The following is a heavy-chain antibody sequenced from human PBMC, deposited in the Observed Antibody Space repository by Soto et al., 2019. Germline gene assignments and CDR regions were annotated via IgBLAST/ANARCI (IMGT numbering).Heavy chain of an antibody. V-gene: IGHV4-31*03. D-gene: IGHD3-9*01. CDR1: GGSISSGGYY. J-gene: IGHJ5*02. Sequence: SETLSLTCTVSGGSISSGGYYWSWIRQHPGKGLEWIGYIYYSGSTYYNPSLKSRVTISVDTSKNQFSLKLSSVTAADTAVYYCARELRYFDWLLGQNWFDPWGQGTLVTVSS. CDR3: ARELRYFDWLLGQNWFDP. CDR2: IYYSGST.